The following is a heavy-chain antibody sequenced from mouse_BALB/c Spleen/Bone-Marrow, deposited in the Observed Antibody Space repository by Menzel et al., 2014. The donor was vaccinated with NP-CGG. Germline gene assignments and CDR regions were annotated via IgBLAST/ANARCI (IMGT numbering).Heavy chain of an antibody. CDR3: TRDNGPFDY. V-gene: IGHV5-6-4*01. D-gene: IGHD1-2*01. J-gene: IGHJ2*01. Sequence: EVKLMESGGGLVKPGGSLKLSCAASGFTFSSYTMSWVRQTPEKRLEWVATITSGGSYTYYPDSVKGRFTISRDNAKNTLYLQMSSLKSEDTDMCYCTRDNGPFDYWGQGTTLTVSS. CDR2: ITSGGSYT. CDR1: GFTFSSYT.